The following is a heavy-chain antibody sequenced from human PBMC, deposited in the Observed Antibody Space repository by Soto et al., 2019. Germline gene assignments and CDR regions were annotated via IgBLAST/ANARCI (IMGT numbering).Heavy chain of an antibody. CDR3: ARDGEYDILTGYYGYYGMDV. J-gene: IGHJ6*02. V-gene: IGHV1-2*04. D-gene: IGHD3-9*01. Sequence: ASGKVSCKASGYTFTGYDMHWVRQAPGQGLEWMGWINPNSGGTNYAQKFQGWVTMTRDTSISTAYMELSRLRSDDTAVYYCARDGEYDILTGYYGYYGMDVWG. CDR1: GYTFTGYD. CDR2: INPNSGGT.